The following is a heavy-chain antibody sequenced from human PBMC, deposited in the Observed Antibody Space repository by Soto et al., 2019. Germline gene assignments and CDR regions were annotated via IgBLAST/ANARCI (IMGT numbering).Heavy chain of an antibody. V-gene: IGHV4-59*01. D-gene: IGHD6-13*01. CDR2: IYYSGST. CDR3: ARGHSSSWYGLRS. CDR1: GGSISSYY. Sequence: PSETLSLTCTVSGGSISSYYWSWIRQPPGKGLEWIGYIYYSGSTNYNPSLKSRVTISVGTSKNQFSLKLSSVTAADTAVYYCARGHSSSWYGLRSWGQGTLVTVS. J-gene: IGHJ4*02.